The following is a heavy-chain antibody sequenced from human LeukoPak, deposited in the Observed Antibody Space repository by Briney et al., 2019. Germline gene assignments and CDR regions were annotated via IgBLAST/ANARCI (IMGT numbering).Heavy chain of an antibody. CDR1: GFIVSSNY. D-gene: IGHD1-26*01. CDR2: ISGSGGST. Sequence: GGSLRLSCAASGFIVSSNYMSWVRQAPGKGLEWVSAISGSGGSTYYADSVKGRFTISRDNSKNTLYLQMNSLRAEDTAVYYCAKDLVGATIAYFDYWGQGTLVTVSS. J-gene: IGHJ4*02. CDR3: AKDLVGATIAYFDY. V-gene: IGHV3-23*01.